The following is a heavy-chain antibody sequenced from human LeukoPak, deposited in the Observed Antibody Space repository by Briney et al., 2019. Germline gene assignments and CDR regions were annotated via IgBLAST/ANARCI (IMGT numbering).Heavy chain of an antibody. V-gene: IGHV3-48*01. J-gene: IGHJ6*02. D-gene: IGHD6-13*01. CDR3: ARCRQQTYYGMDV. Sequence: GGSLRISCAASGFTFSSYTMNWVRQAPGKGLEWVSYISSSSSTIYYADSVKGRFTISRDNAKNSLYLQMNSLRAEDTAVYYCARCRQQTYYGMDVWGQGTTVTVSS. CDR2: ISSSSSTI. CDR1: GFTFSSYT.